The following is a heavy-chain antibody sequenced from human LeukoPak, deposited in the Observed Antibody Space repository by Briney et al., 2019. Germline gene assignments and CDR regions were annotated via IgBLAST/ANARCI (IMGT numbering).Heavy chain of an antibody. CDR2: INRSGST. D-gene: IGHD6-13*01. CDR1: GGSFSGYF. Sequence: PSETLSLTCAIYGGSFSGYFWSWFRQPPGKGLEWIGEINRSGSTNYNSSLSLKSRVTISVDTSKNQFSLSLSSVTAADTAVYYCASGAGTVDYWGRGTLVTVSS. J-gene: IGHJ4*02. CDR3: ASGAGTVDY. V-gene: IGHV4-34*01.